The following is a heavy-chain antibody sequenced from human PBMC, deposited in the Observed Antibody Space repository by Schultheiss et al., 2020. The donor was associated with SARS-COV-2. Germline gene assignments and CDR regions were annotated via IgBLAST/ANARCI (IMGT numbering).Heavy chain of an antibody. CDR2: ISHNGST. D-gene: IGHD3-16*01. CDR1: GGSISSSSYS. J-gene: IGHJ3*02. V-gene: IGHV4-39*07. Sequence: SETLSLTCTVSGGSISSSSYSWTWIRQPPGKGLEWIGEISHNGSTKYNPSLKSRVTISVDTSKNQFSLKLSSVTAADTAVYYCARDSNTFGGVSDAFDIWGQGTMVTVSS. CDR3: ARDSNTFGGVSDAFDI.